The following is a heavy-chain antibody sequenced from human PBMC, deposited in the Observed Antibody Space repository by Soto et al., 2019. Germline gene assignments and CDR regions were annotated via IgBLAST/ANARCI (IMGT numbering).Heavy chain of an antibody. CDR1: GGTFGNSA. D-gene: IGHD3-10*01. CDR3: ARSYYGSGSYWFYGMDV. Sequence: QVQLVQSGAEVKEPGSSVKVSCKASGGTFGNSAISWVRQAPGQGLEWMGGIIPSFATGNSAPEFQGRLTITADKSTTTAYMELSSLRSEDTAVYYCARSYYGSGSYWFYGMDVWGQGTTVTVSS. CDR2: IIPSFATG. J-gene: IGHJ6*02. V-gene: IGHV1-69*06.